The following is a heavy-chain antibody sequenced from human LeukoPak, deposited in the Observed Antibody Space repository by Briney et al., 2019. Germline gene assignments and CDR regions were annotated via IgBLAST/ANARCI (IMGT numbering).Heavy chain of an antibody. CDR1: GYTFTSYG. CDR2: ISAYNGNT. J-gene: IGHJ3*02. CDR3: ARDVRITGTLDAFDI. V-gene: IGHV1-18*01. Sequence: ASVKVSCKASGYTFTSYGISWVRQAPGQGLEWMGGISAYNGNTSYAQKLQGRVTMTTDTSTSTAYMELRSLRSDDTAVYYCARDVRITGTLDAFDIWGQGTMVTVSS. D-gene: IGHD1-20*01.